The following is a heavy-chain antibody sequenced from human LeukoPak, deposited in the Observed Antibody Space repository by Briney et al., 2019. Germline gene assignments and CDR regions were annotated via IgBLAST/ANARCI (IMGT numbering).Heavy chain of an antibody. V-gene: IGHV1-46*01. CDR3: ARDWVYCSSTSCPDVNWFDP. D-gene: IGHD2-2*01. Sequence: GASVKVSCKASGYTFTGYYMHWVRQAPGQGLEWMGIINPSGGSTSYAQKFQGRVTMTRDTSTSTVYMELSSLRSEDTAVYYCARDWVYCSSTSCPDVNWFDPWGQGTLVTVSS. CDR2: INPSGGST. J-gene: IGHJ5*02. CDR1: GYTFTGYY.